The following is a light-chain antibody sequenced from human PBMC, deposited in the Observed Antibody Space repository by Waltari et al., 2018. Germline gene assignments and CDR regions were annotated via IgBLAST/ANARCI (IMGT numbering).Light chain of an antibody. CDR2: GAP. J-gene: IGKJ1*01. Sequence: EIVLTQSPGTLSLSPGERATLSCRASQSVSSSYLAWYQQKPGQAPRLPIYGAPSRATGVPDRFSGSGSGTDFTLTISRLEPEDFAVYYCQQYGSSQWTFGQGTKVEIK. CDR3: QQYGSSQWT. CDR1: QSVSSSY. V-gene: IGKV3-20*01.